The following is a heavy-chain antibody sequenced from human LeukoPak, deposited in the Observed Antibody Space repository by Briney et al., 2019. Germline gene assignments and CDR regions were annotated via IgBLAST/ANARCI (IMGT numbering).Heavy chain of an antibody. D-gene: IGHD3-22*01. J-gene: IGHJ3*02. CDR1: GGSISSGGYY. V-gene: IGHV4-31*03. CDR2: IYYSGST. Sequence: PSETLSLTCTVSGGSISSGGYYWSWIRQHPGKGLEWIGYIYYSGSTYYNPSLKSRVTISVDTSKNQFSLKLSSVTAADTAVYYCARGSITMIVVVPSLDAFDIWGQGTMVTVSS. CDR3: ARGSITMIVVVPSLDAFDI.